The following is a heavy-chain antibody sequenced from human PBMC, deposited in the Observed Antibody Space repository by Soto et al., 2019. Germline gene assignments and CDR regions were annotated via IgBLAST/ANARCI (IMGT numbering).Heavy chain of an antibody. V-gene: IGHV3-49*04. CDR2: IRSKAYGRTT. Sequence: GGVLRLCCTGSGFTFGDYAMSLVRRAPGKGLGWVGFIRSKAYGRTTEWAASVRDRFTFSRDDCKRIAYLQMNSMKAEVLGVYWCSRGNRSYGMDVWGQGTTVTVSS. CDR1: GFTFGDYA. J-gene: IGHJ6*02. D-gene: IGHD3-16*02. CDR3: SRGNRSYGMDV.